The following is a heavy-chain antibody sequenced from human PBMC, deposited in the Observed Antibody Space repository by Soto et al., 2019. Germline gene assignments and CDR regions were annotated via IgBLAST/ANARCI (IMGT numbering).Heavy chain of an antibody. D-gene: IGHD5-18*01. CDR1: GYSFTSYW. J-gene: IGHJ4*02. V-gene: IGHV5-51*01. CDR3: AITKVPDTPSPQAYFDY. CDR2: IYPGDSDT. Sequence: GESLKISCKGSGYSFTSYWIGWVRQMPGKGLEWMGIIYPGDSDTRYSPSFQGQVTISADKSISTAYLQWSSLKASDTAMYYCAITKVPDTPSPQAYFDYWGQGTLVTVSS.